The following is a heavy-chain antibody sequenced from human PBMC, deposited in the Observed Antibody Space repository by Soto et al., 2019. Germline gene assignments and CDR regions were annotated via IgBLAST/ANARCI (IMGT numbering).Heavy chain of an antibody. CDR2: IYSGGST. V-gene: IGHV3-66*01. CDR3: AREDEGKSSNYDFWSGYYYGMDV. D-gene: IGHD3-3*01. J-gene: IGHJ6*02. Sequence: EVQLVESGGGLVQPGGSLRLSFAASGFTVSSNYMSWVRQAPGKGLEWVSVIYSGGSTYYADSVKGRFTISRDNSKNTLYLQMNSLRAEDTAVYYCAREDEGKSSNYDFWSGYYYGMDVWGQGTTVTVSS. CDR1: GFTVSSNY.